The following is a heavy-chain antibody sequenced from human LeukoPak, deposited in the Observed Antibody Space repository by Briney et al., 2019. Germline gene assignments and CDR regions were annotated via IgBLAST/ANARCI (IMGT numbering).Heavy chain of an antibody. CDR2: ISTSGNYI. D-gene: IGHD3-10*01. CDR1: RFTFSSYN. V-gene: IGHV3-21*01. CDR3: ATQRTALTYYYGLRQDY. Sequence: SGGSLRLSCAASRFTFSSYNMNWVRQAPGKGLEWVSFISTSGNYIYYADSVKGRFTISRDNAKNSLYLQMNSLRAEDTAVYYCATQRTALTYYYGLRQDYWGQGTLVIVSS. J-gene: IGHJ4*02.